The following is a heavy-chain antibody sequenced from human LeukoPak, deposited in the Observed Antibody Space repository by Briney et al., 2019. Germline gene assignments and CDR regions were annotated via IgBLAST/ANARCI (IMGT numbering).Heavy chain of an antibody. CDR1: GFTFSSYG. V-gene: IGHV3-33*01. D-gene: IGHD1-26*01. CDR3: TRLHRGAETDYYYYGLDV. Sequence: GRSLRLSCAASGFTFSSYGMHWVRQAPGKGLEWVSLIWYDGSNKYYADSVKGRFTISRDNSKNTAYLQMNSLKTEDTAVYYCTRLHRGAETDYYYYGLDVWGQGTTVAVSS. J-gene: IGHJ6*02. CDR2: IWYDGSNK.